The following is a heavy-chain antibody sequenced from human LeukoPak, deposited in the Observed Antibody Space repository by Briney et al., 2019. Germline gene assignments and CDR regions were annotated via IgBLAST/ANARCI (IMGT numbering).Heavy chain of an antibody. CDR2: INHSGST. Sequence: SETLSLTCAVYGGSFSGYYWSWIRQPPGKGLEWIGEINHSGSTNYNPSLKSRVTISVDTSKNQFSLKLSSVTAADTAVYYCARGNLCGGDCYSSTYAIDYWGQGTLVTVSS. V-gene: IGHV4-34*01. D-gene: IGHD2-21*02. CDR3: ARGNLCGGDCYSSTYAIDY. J-gene: IGHJ4*02. CDR1: GGSFSGYY.